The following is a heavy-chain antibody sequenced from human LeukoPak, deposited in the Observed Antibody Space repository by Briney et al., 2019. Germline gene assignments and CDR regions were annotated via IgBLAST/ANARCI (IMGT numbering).Heavy chain of an antibody. J-gene: IGHJ3*02. V-gene: IGHV3-23*01. CDR1: GFTFSSYG. CDR3: ARDSTGWQADFDI. D-gene: IGHD2-8*02. CDR2: ISGSGGST. Sequence: GGTLRLSCAASGFTFSSYGMSWVRQAPGKGLEWVSAISGSGGSTYYADSVKGRFTISRDNSKNTLYLQMNSLRVEDTAVYFCARDSTGWQADFDIWGQGTMVTVSS.